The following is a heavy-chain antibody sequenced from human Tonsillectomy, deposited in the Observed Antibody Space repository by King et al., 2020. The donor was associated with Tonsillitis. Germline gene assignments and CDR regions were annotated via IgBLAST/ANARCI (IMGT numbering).Heavy chain of an antibody. CDR1: GYSISSGYY. J-gene: IGHJ4*02. Sequence: VQLQESGPGLVKPSETLSLTCAVSGYSISSGYYWDWIRQPPGKGLEWIGSSFHSGSTYYNPSLKSRVTISVDTSKNQFSLKLSSVTAADTAVYYCASTYDSSGYYYPFDYWGQGTLVTVSS. V-gene: IGHV4-38-2*01. CDR2: SFHSGST. D-gene: IGHD3-22*01. CDR3: ASTYDSSGYYYPFDY.